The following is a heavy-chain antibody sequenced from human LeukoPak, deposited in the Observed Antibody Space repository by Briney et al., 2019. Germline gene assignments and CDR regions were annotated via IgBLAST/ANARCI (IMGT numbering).Heavy chain of an antibody. CDR1: GYTFTSYY. CDR3: ARGVRYGRRAYYYMDV. Sequence: ASVKVSCKASGYTFTSYYMHWVRQAPGQGLEWMGIINPSGGSTSYAQKFQGRVTMTRDMSTSAVYMELSSLRSEDTAVYYCARGVRYGRRAYYYMDVWGKGTTVTVSS. CDR2: INPSGGST. V-gene: IGHV1-46*01. J-gene: IGHJ6*03. D-gene: IGHD3-10*01.